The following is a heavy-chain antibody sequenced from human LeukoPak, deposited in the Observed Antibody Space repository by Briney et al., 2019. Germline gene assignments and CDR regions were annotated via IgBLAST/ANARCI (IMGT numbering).Heavy chain of an antibody. CDR2: INPNSGGT. V-gene: IGHV1-2*06. CDR3: ARDRYDFWSGYQGDFDY. CDR1: GYTFTGYY. D-gene: IGHD3-3*01. J-gene: IGHJ4*02. Sequence: ASVKVSCKASGYTFTGYYMHWVRQAPGQGLEWMGRINPNSGGTNYAQKFQGRGTMTRDTSISTAYMELSRLRSDDTAVYYCARDRYDFWSGYQGDFDYWGQGTLVTVSS.